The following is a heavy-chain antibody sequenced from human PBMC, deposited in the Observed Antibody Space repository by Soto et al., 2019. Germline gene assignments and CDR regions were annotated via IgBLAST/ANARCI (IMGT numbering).Heavy chain of an antibody. V-gene: IGHV4-4*02. CDR1: SGSISTSNW. CDR2: IYHSGST. D-gene: IGHD3-10*01. CDR3: ARVRWFGEFYFDY. J-gene: IGHJ4*02. Sequence: QAQLQESGPGLVKASGTLSLTCALSSGSISTSNWWSWVRQPPGKGLEWLGEIYHSGSTTYNPSLKSRVTISVDKSKNQFSLKLSSVTAADTAVYYCARVRWFGEFYFDYWGQGTLVTVSS.